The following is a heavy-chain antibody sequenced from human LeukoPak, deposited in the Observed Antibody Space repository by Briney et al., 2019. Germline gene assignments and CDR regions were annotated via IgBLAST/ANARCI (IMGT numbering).Heavy chain of an antibody. Sequence: SETLSLTCTVSGGSICSGSYYWSWIRQPAGKGLEWIGRIYTSGSTNYNPSLKSRVTISVDTSKNQFSLKLSSVTAADTAVYYCARPRAVTIPWGRGTLVTVSS. CDR3: ARPRAVTIP. V-gene: IGHV4-61*02. J-gene: IGHJ5*02. CDR2: IYTSGST. CDR1: GGSICSGSYY. D-gene: IGHD4-17*01.